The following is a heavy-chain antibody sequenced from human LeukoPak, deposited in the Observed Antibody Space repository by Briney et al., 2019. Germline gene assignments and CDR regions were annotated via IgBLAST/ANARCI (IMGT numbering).Heavy chain of an antibody. CDR2: ISYDGSNK. V-gene: IGHV3-30*01. CDR3: ARDEDFWSGYYKGGFDY. Sequence: PGGSLRLSCAASGFTVSSNYMSWVRQPPGKGLEWVAVISYDGSNKYYADSVKGRFTISRDNSKNTLYLQMNSLRVEDTAVYYCARDEDFWSGYYKGGFDYWGQGTLVTVSS. CDR1: GFTVSSNY. J-gene: IGHJ4*02. D-gene: IGHD3-3*01.